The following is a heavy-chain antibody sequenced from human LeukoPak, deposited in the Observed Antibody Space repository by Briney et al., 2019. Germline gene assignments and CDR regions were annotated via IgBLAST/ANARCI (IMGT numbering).Heavy chain of an antibody. CDR2: IYYSGST. Sequence: PSETLSLTCTVSGGSISSGGYYWSWIRQPPGKGLEWIGSIYYSGSTYYNPSLKSRVTISVDTSKNQFSLKLSSVTAADTAVYYCARLLLGVVPAAPFDYWGQGTLVTVSS. V-gene: IGHV4-39*01. CDR3: ARLLLGVVPAAPFDY. D-gene: IGHD2-2*01. J-gene: IGHJ4*02. CDR1: GGSISSGGYY.